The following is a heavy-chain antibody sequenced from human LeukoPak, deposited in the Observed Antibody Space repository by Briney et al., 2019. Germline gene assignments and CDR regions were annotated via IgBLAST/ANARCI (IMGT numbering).Heavy chain of an antibody. D-gene: IGHD6-6*01. J-gene: IGHJ4*02. CDR2: IKSDGSDT. Sequence: GGSLRLSCAASGFTLSSYWMHWVRQVPGKGLVWVSRIKSDGSDTRYADSVKGRFTISRDNAKNTLYLQMNSLRAEDTAVYYCVQGGNMAARVPVGLDQWGQGTLVIVSS. CDR1: GFTLSSYW. V-gene: IGHV3-74*01. CDR3: VQGGNMAARVPVGLDQ.